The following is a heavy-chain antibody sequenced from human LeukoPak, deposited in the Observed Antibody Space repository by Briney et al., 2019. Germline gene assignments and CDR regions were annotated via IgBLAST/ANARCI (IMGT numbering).Heavy chain of an antibody. D-gene: IGHD1-26*01. CDR2: ITTSSSYT. V-gene: IGHV3-21*01. CDR3: ARDPYSGAYGDTYYYYMDV. CDR1: GFTFSSYY. J-gene: IGHJ6*03. Sequence: ASVKVSCKASGFTFSSYYMNWVRQTPGKGLEWISSITTSSSYTFYADSVKGQFTISRDNARNSLYLQMNSLTAEDTAVYYCARDPYSGAYGDTYYYYMDVWGKGTTVTISS.